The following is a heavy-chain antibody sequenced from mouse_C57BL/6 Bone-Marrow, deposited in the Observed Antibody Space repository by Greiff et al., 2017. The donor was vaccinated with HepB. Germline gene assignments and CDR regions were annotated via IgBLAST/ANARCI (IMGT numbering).Heavy chain of an antibody. CDR1: GYTFPDYN. Sequence: EVQLQQSGPELVKPGASVKMSCKASGYTFPDYNMHWVKQSHGKRLEWIGYINPNNGGTSYNQKFKGKATLTVNKSSSTAYMELRSLTSEDAAVYYCARGQLRLLAWFAYWGQGTLVTVSA. CDR2: INPNNGGT. V-gene: IGHV1-22*01. J-gene: IGHJ3*01. CDR3: ARGQLRLLAWFAY. D-gene: IGHD3-2*02.